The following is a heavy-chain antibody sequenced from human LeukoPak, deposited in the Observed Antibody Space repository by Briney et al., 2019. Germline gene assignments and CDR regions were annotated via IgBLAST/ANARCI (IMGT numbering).Heavy chain of an antibody. CDR1: GYTFTGYY. Sequence: GASVKVSCKASGYTFTGYYMHWVRQAPGQGLEWMGWINLNSGGTNYAQKFQGRVTMTRDTSISTAYMELSRLRSDDTAVYYCARVPIGGYGVFDYWGQGTLVTVSS. CDR2: INLNSGGT. J-gene: IGHJ4*02. CDR3: ARVPIGGYGVFDY. V-gene: IGHV1-2*02. D-gene: IGHD5-18*01.